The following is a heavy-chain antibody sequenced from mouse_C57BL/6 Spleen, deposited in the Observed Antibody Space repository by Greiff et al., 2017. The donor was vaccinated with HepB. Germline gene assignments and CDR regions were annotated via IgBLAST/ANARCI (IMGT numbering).Heavy chain of an antibody. CDR3: GRRNNYYLFAY. D-gene: IGHD1-1*01. J-gene: IGHJ3*01. CDR1: GYTFTSYG. V-gene: IGHV1-81*01. CDR2: IYPRSGNT. Sequence: VQLQQSGAELARPGASVKLSCKASGYTFTSYGISWVKQRTGQGLEWIGEIYPRSGNTYYNEKFKGKATLTADKSSSTTYMELRSLTSEDSAVYFCGRRNNYYLFAYWGQGTLVTVPA.